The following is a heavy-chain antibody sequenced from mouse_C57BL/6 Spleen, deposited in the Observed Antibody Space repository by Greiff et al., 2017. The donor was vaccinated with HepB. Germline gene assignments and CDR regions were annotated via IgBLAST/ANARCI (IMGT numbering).Heavy chain of an antibody. J-gene: IGHJ4*01. CDR2: ISSGSSTI. CDR1: GFTFSDYG. Sequence: EVKLMESGGGLVKPGGSLKLSCAASGFTFSDYGMHWVRQAPEKGLEWVAYISSGSSTIYYADTVKGRFTISRDNAKNTLFLQMTSLRSEDTAMYYCARDWELYYYAMDYWGQGTSVTVSS. D-gene: IGHD4-1*01. V-gene: IGHV5-17*01. CDR3: ARDWELYYYAMDY.